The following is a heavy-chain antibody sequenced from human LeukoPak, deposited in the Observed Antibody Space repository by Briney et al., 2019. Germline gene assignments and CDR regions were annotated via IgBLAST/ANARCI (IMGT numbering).Heavy chain of an antibody. D-gene: IGHD3-16*01. CDR1: GGSISSYY. J-gene: IGHJ6*03. V-gene: IGHV4-59*01. CDR2: IYYSGST. Sequence: SETLSLTCTVSGGSISSYYWSWIRQPPGKGLEWIGYIYYSGSTNYNPSLKSRVTISVDTSKNQFSLKLSSVTAADTAVYYCARAPYRSPSFYMVVWGKGTTVTISS. CDR3: ARAPYRSPSFYMVV.